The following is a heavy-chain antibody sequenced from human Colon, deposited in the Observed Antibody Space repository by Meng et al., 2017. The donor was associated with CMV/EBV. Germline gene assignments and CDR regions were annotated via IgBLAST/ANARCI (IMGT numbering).Heavy chain of an antibody. CDR1: YG. J-gene: IGHJ4*02. V-gene: IGHV3-30*02. CDR2: IRYDESNK. D-gene: IGHD3-22*01. CDR3: AKGLDIVYFYDSSGYWTVGS. Sequence: YGMHWVRQAPGEGLEWVAFIRYDESNKFYAKSVEGRFTISRDTSKNMLYLQMTNLRAEDTAVYYCAKGLDIVYFYDSSGYWTVGSWGQGTLVTVSS.